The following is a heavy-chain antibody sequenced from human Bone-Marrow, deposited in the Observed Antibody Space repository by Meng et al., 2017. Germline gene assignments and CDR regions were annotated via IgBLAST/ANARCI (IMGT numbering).Heavy chain of an antibody. J-gene: IGHJ4*02. CDR2: IIPIFGTA. D-gene: IGHD5-18*01. CDR3: ARVGTSLEFWDTAMVTGLEDYYFDY. CDR1: GGTFSSYA. V-gene: IGHV1-69*05. Sequence: SVKVSCKASGGTFSSYAISWVRQAPGQGLEWMGGIIPIFGTANYAQKFQGRVTITTDESTSTAYMELSSLRSEDTAVYYCARVGTSLEFWDTAMVTGLEDYYFDYWGQGTLVT.